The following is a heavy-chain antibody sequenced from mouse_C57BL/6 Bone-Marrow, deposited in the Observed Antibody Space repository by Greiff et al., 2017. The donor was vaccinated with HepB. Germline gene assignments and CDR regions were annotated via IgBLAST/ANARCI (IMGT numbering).Heavy chain of an antibody. Sequence: VKLEESGPGLVAPSQSLSITCTVSGFSLTSSGVSWVRQPPGKGLEWLGVIWGDGSTNYHSALISRLSISKDNSKSQVFLKLNSLQTDDTATYYCAKPKNYGSKDWYFDVWGTGTTVTVSS. CDR1: GFSLTSSG. V-gene: IGHV2-3*01. D-gene: IGHD1-1*01. CDR2: IWGDGST. J-gene: IGHJ1*03. CDR3: AKPKNYGSKDWYFDV.